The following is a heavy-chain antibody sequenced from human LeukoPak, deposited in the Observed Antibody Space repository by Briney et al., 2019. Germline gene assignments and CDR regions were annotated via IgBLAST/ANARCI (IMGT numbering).Heavy chain of an antibody. Sequence: SETLSLTCAVYGGSFSGYYWSWIRQPPGKGLEWIGEINHSGSTNYNPSLESRVTISVDTSKNLFSLRLSSVTAADTAVYYCARIGWLAFDYWGQGTLVSVSS. CDR2: INHSGST. D-gene: IGHD6-19*01. CDR3: ARIGWLAFDY. CDR1: GGSFSGYY. J-gene: IGHJ4*02. V-gene: IGHV4-34*01.